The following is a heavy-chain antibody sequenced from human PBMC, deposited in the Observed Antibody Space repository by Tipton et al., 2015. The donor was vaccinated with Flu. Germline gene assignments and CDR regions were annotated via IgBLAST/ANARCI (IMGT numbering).Heavy chain of an antibody. J-gene: IGHJ4*02. CDR2: IYYAGGI. D-gene: IGHD2-21*01. CDR3: AASPWGLHGDSYFEL. V-gene: IGHV4-59*03. Sequence: LRLSCTVSGGSISSYYWSWIRQSPGKGLEWIAYIYYAGGINYNPSLKSRAIISVDTPRNQFSLKLSAVTAADTAVYYCAASPWGLHGDSYFELWGRGALVTVSS. CDR1: GGSISSYY.